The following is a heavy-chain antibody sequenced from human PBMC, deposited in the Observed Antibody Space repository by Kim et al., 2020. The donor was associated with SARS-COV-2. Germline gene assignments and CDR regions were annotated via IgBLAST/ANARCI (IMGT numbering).Heavy chain of an antibody. Sequence: NPSLKSRVTISVDTSKNQFSLKLSSVTAADTPVYYCARQGYSSSWYVVGYWGQGTLVTVSS. D-gene: IGHD6-13*01. J-gene: IGHJ4*02. CDR3: ARQGYSSSWYVVGY. V-gene: IGHV4-39*01.